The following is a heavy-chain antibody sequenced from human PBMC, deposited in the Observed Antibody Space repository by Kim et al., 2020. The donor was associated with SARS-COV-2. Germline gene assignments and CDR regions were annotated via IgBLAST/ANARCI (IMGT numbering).Heavy chain of an antibody. CDR2: FSGSGYNT. CDR3: AKVGGSSDDGYLDY. CDR1: GFNFDTYA. V-gene: IGHV3-23*01. Sequence: GGSLRLSCVASGFNFDTYAMSWVRQAPGKGLEWVCSFSGSGYNTHYADSVRGRFTISRDDSKNTLYLQMNSLTAGDTAVDYCAKVGGSSDDGYLDYWG. J-gene: IGHJ4*01. D-gene: IGHD3-10*01.